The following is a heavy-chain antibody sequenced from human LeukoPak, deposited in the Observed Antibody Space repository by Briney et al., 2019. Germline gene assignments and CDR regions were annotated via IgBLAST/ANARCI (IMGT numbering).Heavy chain of an antibody. Sequence: KKSGPTLVKPTQTLTLTCTFSGFSLSTSGVGVGWIRQPPGKAPEWLALIYWDDDKRYSPSLKSRLTITKDTSKNQVVLTMTNVDPLDTATYYCANRRGTSGWSEGYFDYWGQGTLVTVPS. D-gene: IGHD6-19*01. CDR3: ANRRGTSGWSEGYFDY. CDR1: GFSLSTSGVG. CDR2: IYWDDDK. V-gene: IGHV2-5*02. J-gene: IGHJ4*02.